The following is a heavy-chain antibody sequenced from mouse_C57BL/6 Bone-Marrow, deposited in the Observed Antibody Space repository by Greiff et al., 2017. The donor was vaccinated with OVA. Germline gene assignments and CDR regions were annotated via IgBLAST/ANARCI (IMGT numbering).Heavy chain of an antibody. CDR2: IYPGDGDT. CDR3: ARQVGRGY. V-gene: IGHV1-82*01. CDR1: GYAFSSSW. J-gene: IGHJ2*01. Sequence: QVQLQQSGPELVKPGASVKISCKASGYAFSSSWMNWVKQRPGKGLEWIGRIYPGDGDTNYNGKFKGKATLTADKSSSTANMQLSSLTSEDAAVYFCARQVGRGYWGQGTTLTVSS. D-gene: IGHD4-1*01.